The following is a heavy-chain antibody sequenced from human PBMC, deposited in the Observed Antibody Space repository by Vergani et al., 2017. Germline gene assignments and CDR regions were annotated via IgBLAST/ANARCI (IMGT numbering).Heavy chain of an antibody. CDR1: GYTFTSYG. D-gene: IGHD2-2*01. Sequence: QVQLVQSGAEVKKPGASVKVSCKASGYTFTSYGISWVRQAPGQGLEWMGWISAYNGNTNYAQKLQGRVTMTTDTSTSTAYMELRSLRSDGTAVYYCAILSVVPAAMFYYYGMDVWGQGTTVTVSS. CDR2: ISAYNGNT. J-gene: IGHJ6*02. V-gene: IGHV1-18*01. CDR3: AILSVVPAAMFYYYGMDV.